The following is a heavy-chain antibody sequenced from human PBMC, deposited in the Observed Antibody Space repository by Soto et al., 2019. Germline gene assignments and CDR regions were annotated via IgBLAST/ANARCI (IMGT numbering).Heavy chain of an antibody. V-gene: IGHV3-30*18. CDR2: ITFDGKDR. Sequence: QVRLVESGGRVVQPGRSLRLSCAASGFMFSHYGIHWVRQSPGKGLEWVATITFDGKDRDYSDSVKGRFTVSRDNSRNTVFLDMNTLRPDDTAVYFCAKPSFTQVAIAYYFDSWGPGTLVTVSS. CDR3: AKPSFTQVAIAYYFDS. D-gene: IGHD2-15*01. CDR1: GFMFSHYG. J-gene: IGHJ4*02.